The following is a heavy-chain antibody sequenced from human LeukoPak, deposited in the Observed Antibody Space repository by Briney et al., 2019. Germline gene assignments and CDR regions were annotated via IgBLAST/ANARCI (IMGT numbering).Heavy chain of an antibody. D-gene: IGHD4-17*01. CDR3: ARDLGYGDYVFAY. J-gene: IGHJ4*02. Sequence: ASVKVSCKASGYTFTGYYMHWVRQAPGQGLEWMGWINPNSGGTNYAQKFQGRVTMTRDTSISTAYMELSRLRSDDTAVYYRARDLGYGDYVFAYWGQETLVTVSP. CDR1: GYTFTGYY. CDR2: INPNSGGT. V-gene: IGHV1-2*02.